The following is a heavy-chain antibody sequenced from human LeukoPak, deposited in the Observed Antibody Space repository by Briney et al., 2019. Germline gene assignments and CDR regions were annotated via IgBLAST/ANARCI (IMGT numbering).Heavy chain of an antibody. D-gene: IGHD6-6*01. CDR2: IIPIFGTA. Sequence: GASVKVSCKASGGTFSSYAISWVRQAPGQGLEWMGGIIPIFGTANYAQKFQGRVTITADESTSTAYMELSSLRSEDTGVYYCARERGYSSSSSPYYWGQGTLVTVSS. CDR3: ARERGYSSSSSPYY. J-gene: IGHJ4*02. V-gene: IGHV1-69*01. CDR1: GGTFSSYA.